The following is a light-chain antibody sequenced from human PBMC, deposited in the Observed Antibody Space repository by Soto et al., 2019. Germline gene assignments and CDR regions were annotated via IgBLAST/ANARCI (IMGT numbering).Light chain of an antibody. V-gene: IGKV3-15*01. CDR3: HQYYTWPRT. CDR1: QSVSSSY. J-gene: IGKJ1*01. Sequence: EIVLTQSPATLSLSPGERATLSCRASQSVSSSYLAWYQQKPGQAPRLLIYGASSRATDFPARFSGSGSGTEFTLTISSLQSEDIAVYYCHQYYTWPRTFGQGTKVDIK. CDR2: GAS.